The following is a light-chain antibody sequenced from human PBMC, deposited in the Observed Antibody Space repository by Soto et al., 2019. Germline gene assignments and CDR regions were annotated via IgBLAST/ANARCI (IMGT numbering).Light chain of an antibody. Sequence: DIQMTQPPSSLSASVGDRVTISCRASQSVSIWLAWYQQKPGRAPKLLIYKSSILESGVPSRFSGSGSGTEFTLTISSLQPDDFATYYCQQFNTSPWTFGQGTKVDI. J-gene: IGKJ1*01. CDR2: KSS. V-gene: IGKV1-5*03. CDR1: QSVSIW. CDR3: QQFNTSPWT.